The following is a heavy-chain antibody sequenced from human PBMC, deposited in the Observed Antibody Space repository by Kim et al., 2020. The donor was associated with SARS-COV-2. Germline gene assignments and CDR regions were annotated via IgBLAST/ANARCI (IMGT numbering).Heavy chain of an antibody. D-gene: IGHD6-19*01. CDR3: AGAGQQLGIIAVEH. V-gene: IGHV4-59*01. J-gene: IGHJ4*02. Sequence: YNPSHESRVTISVDTSKNQFSLKLNSVTAADTAVYYCAGAGQQLGIIAVEHWGQGTLVTVSS.